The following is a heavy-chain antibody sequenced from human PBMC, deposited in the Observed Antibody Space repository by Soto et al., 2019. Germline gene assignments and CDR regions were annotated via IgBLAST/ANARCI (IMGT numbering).Heavy chain of an antibody. J-gene: IGHJ5*02. CDR3: ARVTDSSGYYYWFDP. Sequence: ASVKVSCKASGYTFTSYGISWVRRAPGQGLEWMGWISAYNGNTNYAQKLQGRVTMTTDTSTSTAYMELRSVRSDDTAVYYCARVTDSSGYYYWFDPWGQGTLVTVSS. D-gene: IGHD3-22*01. CDR2: ISAYNGNT. V-gene: IGHV1-18*04. CDR1: GYTFTSYG.